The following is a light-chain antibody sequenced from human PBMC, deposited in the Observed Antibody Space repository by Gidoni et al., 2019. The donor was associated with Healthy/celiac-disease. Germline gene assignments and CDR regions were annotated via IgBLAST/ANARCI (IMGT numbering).Light chain of an antibody. CDR1: QSISSY. J-gene: IGKJ4*01. Sequence: IQMPQSPSSLSASVGDRVTITCRASQSISSYLNWYQQKPGKAPKLLIYAASSLQSGVPSRFSGSGSGTEFTLTISSLQPEDFATYYCQQSYSTPLTFGGGTKVEIK. V-gene: IGKV1-39*01. CDR2: AAS. CDR3: QQSYSTPLT.